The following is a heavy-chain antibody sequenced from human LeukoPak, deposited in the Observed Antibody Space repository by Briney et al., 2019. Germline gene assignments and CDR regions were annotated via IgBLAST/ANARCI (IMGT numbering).Heavy chain of an antibody. CDR3: ARDQGRLLWFGELFQDHYYYYGMDV. V-gene: IGHV3-53*01. Sequence: GGSLRLSCAASGFTVSSNYMSWVRQAPGKGLEWVSVIYSGGSTYYADSVKGRFTISRDNSKNTLYLQMNSLRAEDTAVYYCARDQGRLLWFGELFQDHYYYYGMDVWGQGTTVAVSS. CDR1: GFTVSSNY. J-gene: IGHJ6*02. CDR2: IYSGGST. D-gene: IGHD3-10*01.